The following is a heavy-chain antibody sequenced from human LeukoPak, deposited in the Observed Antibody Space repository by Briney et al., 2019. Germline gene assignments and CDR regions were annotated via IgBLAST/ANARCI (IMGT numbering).Heavy chain of an antibody. D-gene: IGHD4-17*01. J-gene: IGHJ4*02. V-gene: IGHV3-48*02. CDR3: ARGSESYGDYTGDY. Sequence: GGSLRLSRAASGFTFSSYSMNWVRQAPGKGLEWVSYISSSSSTIYYADSVKGRFTISRDNAKNSLYLQMNSLRDEDTAVYYCARGSESYGDYTGDYWGQGTLVTVSS. CDR2: ISSSSSTI. CDR1: GFTFSSYS.